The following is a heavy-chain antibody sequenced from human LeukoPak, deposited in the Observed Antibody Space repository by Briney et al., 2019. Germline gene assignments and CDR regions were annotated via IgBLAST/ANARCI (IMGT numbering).Heavy chain of an antibody. CDR2: VYTSGTASDT. V-gene: IGHV4-4*07. J-gene: IGHJ5*02. CDR1: GGSINEYY. Sequence: PSETLSLTCTVSGGSINEYYWSWIRQSAGKGLEWIGRVYTSGTASDTNSNPSLKSRVTMSVDTSNNQFSLRLTSVTAADTAIYHCVRGSNWFDPWGQGTLVTVSS. CDR3: VRGSNWFDP.